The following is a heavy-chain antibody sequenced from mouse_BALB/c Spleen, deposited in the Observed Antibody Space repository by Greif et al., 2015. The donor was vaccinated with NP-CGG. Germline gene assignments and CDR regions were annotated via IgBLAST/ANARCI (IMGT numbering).Heavy chain of an antibody. CDR3: ARHYDYERSYWYFDV. CDR1: GYTFTSYW. Sequence: QVQLQQSGAEPVKPGASVKLSCKASGYTFTSYWMHWVKQRPGQGLEWIGEIDPSDSYTNYNQKFKGKATLTVDKSSSTAYMQLSSLTSEDSAVYYCARHYDYERSYWYFDVWGAGTTVTVSS. CDR2: IDPSDSYT. D-gene: IGHD2-4*01. V-gene: IGHV1-69*02. J-gene: IGHJ1*01.